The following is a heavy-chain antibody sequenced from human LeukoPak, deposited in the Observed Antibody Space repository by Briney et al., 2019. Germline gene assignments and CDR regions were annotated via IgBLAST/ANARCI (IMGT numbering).Heavy chain of an antibody. CDR3: ARDRSSWGLEC. CDR1: GGSISSGGYY. V-gene: IGHV4-31*03. D-gene: IGHD7-27*01. Sequence: SETLSLTCTVSGGSISSGGYYWSWIRQHPGKGLEWIGYIYYSGTTYYNPSLKSRVTISVDTSKNQFSLKLTSLTAADTAVYYCARDRSSWGLECWGQGTLVTVSS. CDR2: IYYSGTT. J-gene: IGHJ4*02.